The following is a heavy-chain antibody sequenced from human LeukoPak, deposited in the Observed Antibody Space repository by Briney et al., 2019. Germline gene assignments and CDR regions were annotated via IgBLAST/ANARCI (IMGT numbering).Heavy chain of an antibody. J-gene: IGHJ4*02. Sequence: PGGSLRLSCAASGFTFSSYAMSWVRQAPGKGLEWVSAISGSGGSTYYADSVKGRFTISRDNSKNTLYLQMNSLRAEDTAVYYCASVRGSYRYVYEYYFDYWGQGTLVTVSS. CDR1: GFTFSSYA. D-gene: IGHD3-16*02. V-gene: IGHV3-23*01. CDR3: ASVRGSYRYVYEYYFDY. CDR2: ISGSGGST.